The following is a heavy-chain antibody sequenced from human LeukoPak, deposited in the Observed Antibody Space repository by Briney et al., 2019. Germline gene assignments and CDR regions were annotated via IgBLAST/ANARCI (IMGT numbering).Heavy chain of an antibody. D-gene: IGHD6-19*01. CDR1: GFTFSSYA. CDR3: AKIIAVDWAFDI. CDR2: ISGSGGST. Sequence: PGGSLRLSCAASGFTFSSYAMSWVRQAPGKGLEWVSAISGSGGSTCYADSVKGRFTISRDNSKNTLYLQMNSLRAEDTAVYYCAKIIAVDWAFDIWGQGTMVTVSS. V-gene: IGHV3-23*01. J-gene: IGHJ3*02.